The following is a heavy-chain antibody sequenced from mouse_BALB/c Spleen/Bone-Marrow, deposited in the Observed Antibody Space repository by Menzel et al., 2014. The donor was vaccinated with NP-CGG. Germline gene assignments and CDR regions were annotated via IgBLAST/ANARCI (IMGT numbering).Heavy chain of an antibody. Sequence: EVQRVESGPELVKPGASVKISCKTSGYTFTEYTMHWVKQSHGKSLEWIGGINPNSGGTSYNQKFKGKATLTVDKSSSTAYMELRSLTSEDSAVYYCARRGKLGLLFFDYWGQGTTLTVSS. CDR2: INPNSGGT. V-gene: IGHV1-18*01. CDR1: GYTFTEYT. D-gene: IGHD3-1*01. J-gene: IGHJ2*01. CDR3: ARRGKLGLLFFDY.